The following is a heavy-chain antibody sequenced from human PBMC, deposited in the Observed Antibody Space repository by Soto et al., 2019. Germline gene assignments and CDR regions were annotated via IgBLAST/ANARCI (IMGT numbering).Heavy chain of an antibody. CDR2: MFHSGST. Sequence: QVRLQESGPGLVKTSGTLSLTCAVSGGSVSSPNYWSWVRQSPGKGLEWIGGMFHSGSTNYKPSLKSRVTISIDKSKNQFSLSLASVTAADTAVYYCAREVAGTYWYFDLWGRGALITVSS. J-gene: IGHJ2*01. V-gene: IGHV4-4*02. CDR1: GGSVSSPNY. CDR3: AREVAGTYWYFDL. D-gene: IGHD1-26*01.